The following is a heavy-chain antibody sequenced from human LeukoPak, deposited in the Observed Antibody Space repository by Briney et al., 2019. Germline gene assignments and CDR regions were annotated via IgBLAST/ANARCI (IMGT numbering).Heavy chain of an antibody. J-gene: IGHJ5*02. CDR2: IYHSGST. CDR3: ARDNAPGIAAAGPGDWFDP. D-gene: IGHD6-13*01. V-gene: IGHV4-4*02. CDR1: GGSISSSNW. Sequence: PSETLSLTCAVSGGSISSSNWWSWVRQPPGKGLEWIGEIYHSGSTNYNPSLKSRVTISVDKSKNQFSLKLSSVTAADTAVYYCARDNAPGIAAAGPGDWFDPWGQGTLVTVSS.